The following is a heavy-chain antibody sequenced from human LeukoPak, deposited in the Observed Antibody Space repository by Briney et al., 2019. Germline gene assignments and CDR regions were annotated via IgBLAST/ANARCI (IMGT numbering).Heavy chain of an antibody. V-gene: IGHV4-39*07. CDR1: GGSISSSFYY. CDR2: IYHSGST. J-gene: IGHJ4*02. Sequence: PSETLSLTCTVSGGSISSSFYYWGWIRQPPGKGLEWIGSIYHSGSTYYNPSLKSRVTISVDTSKNQFSLKLSSVTAADTAVYYCARGQTYYYDSRVGDYWGQGTLVTVSS. CDR3: ARGQTYYYDSRVGDY. D-gene: IGHD3-22*01.